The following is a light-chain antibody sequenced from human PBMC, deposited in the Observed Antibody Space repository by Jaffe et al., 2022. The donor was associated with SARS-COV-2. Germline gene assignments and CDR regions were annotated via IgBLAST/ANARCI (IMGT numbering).Light chain of an antibody. V-gene: IGKV3-20*01. J-gene: IGKJ1*01. CDR1: QSVSSSY. CDR2: GAS. CDR3: QQYGNLPWT. Sequence: EIVLTQSPGTLSLSPGERATLSCRTSQSVSSSYLAWYQQKPGQAPRLLLYGASSRATGIPDRFSGSGSGTDFTLTISRLEPEDFAVYYCQQYGNLPWTFGQGTKVEIK.